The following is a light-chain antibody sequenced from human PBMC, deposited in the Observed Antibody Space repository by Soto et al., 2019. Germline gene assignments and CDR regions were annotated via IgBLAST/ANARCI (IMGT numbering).Light chain of an antibody. CDR3: QQYDTHPLT. Sequence: DIQMTQSPSSLSASVGDRVTITCQASQDISNYLNWYQQKPGKAPKLLIYDASNLETGVPSRFSGSGSGTDFTFTISSLQPEHIATYYCQQYDTHPLTFGGGTKVDIK. J-gene: IGKJ4*01. CDR2: DAS. CDR1: QDISNY. V-gene: IGKV1-33*01.